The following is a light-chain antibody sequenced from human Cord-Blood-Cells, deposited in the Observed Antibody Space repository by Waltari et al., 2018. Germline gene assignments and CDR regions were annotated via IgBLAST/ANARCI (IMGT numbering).Light chain of an antibody. CDR2: KDS. CDR3: QSADSSGTYPVV. V-gene: IGLV3-25*02. J-gene: IGLJ2*01. CDR1: ALPKQY. Sequence: SYELTQPPSVSVSPGQTARITCPGDALPKQYAYWYQQKPDQAPVLVIYKDSERPSGIPERFSGSSSGTTVTLTISGVQAEDEADYYCQSADSSGTYPVVFGGGTKLTVL.